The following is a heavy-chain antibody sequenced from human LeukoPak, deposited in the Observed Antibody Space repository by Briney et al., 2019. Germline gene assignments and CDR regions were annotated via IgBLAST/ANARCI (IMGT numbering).Heavy chain of an antibody. CDR2: IISDETTT. CDR3: ATGLKTDFEI. Sequence: GRSLRLSCAPSGFTLSSYWTHWVRHAAGGGLVWVSRIISDETTTSYADSVRGRFTISRDNARNTLFLQMNSLRDEDTAVYYCATGLKTDFEIWGQGAVVTVSS. J-gene: IGHJ3*02. D-gene: IGHD1-1*01. CDR1: GFTLSSYW. V-gene: IGHV3-74*01.